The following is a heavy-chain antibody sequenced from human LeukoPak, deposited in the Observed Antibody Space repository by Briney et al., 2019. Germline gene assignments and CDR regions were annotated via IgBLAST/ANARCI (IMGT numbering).Heavy chain of an antibody. CDR3: AGSAILEWGGFDP. D-gene: IGHD3-3*02. CDR1: GFNFDTFA. J-gene: IGHJ5*02. CDR2: ISGTTDVV. V-gene: IGHV3-23*01. Sequence: GGSLRLSCEASGFNFDTFAMSWVRQPPGKGLEWVSSISGTTDVVYYADSVKGRFTISRDNSKNTLYLQMNRLRVEDTAIYYCAGSAILEWGGFDPWGQGSLVTVSS.